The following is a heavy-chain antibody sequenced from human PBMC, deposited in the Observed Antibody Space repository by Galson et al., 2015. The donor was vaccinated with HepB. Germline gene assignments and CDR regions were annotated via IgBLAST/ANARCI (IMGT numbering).Heavy chain of an antibody. Sequence: SCKASGYTFTSNGISWVRQTPGQGLEWLGWISTYEGNTNYAQKFQGRITLTRDTSTSIAYVELRSLRSDDTAVYYCARDRDYRFDYWGQGTLVTVSS. CDR3: ARDRDYRFDY. D-gene: IGHD4/OR15-4a*01. CDR1: GYTFTSNG. J-gene: IGHJ4*02. V-gene: IGHV1-18*04. CDR2: ISTYEGNT.